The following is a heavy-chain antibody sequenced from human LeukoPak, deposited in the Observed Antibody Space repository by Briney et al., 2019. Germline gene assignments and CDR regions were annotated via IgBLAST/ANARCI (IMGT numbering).Heavy chain of an antibody. J-gene: IGHJ5*02. Sequence: SETLSLTCTVSGGSISSSTYYWDWIRQPPGKGLVWIGSISYSGSTYYNPSLKSRVTISVDTSKNQFSLKLSSVTAADTAVYYCALTFYYGSGSGDNWFDPWGQGTLVTVSS. CDR3: ALTFYYGSGSGDNWFDP. CDR1: GGSISSSTYY. CDR2: ISYSGST. D-gene: IGHD3-10*01. V-gene: IGHV4-39*01.